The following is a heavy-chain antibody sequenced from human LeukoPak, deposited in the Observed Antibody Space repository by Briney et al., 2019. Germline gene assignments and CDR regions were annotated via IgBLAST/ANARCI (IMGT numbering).Heavy chain of an antibody. J-gene: IGHJ3*01. Sequence: PGGSLRLSCAASGFTFSSYAMSWVRQAPGKGLEWVSAISGSGGSTYYADSVKGRFTISRDNSKNTLYLQMNSLRAEDTAVYYCAKELGGYCSSTSCYPPPLWGQGTMVTVSS. CDR3: AKELGGYCSSTSCYPPPL. CDR1: GFTFSSYA. V-gene: IGHV3-23*01. D-gene: IGHD2-2*01. CDR2: ISGSGGST.